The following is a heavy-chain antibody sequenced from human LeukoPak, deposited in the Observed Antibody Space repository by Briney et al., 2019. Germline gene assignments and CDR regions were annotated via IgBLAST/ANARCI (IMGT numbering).Heavy chain of an antibody. CDR3: AGPSYYYDSSGYYQLAY. Sequence: ASVKVSCKASGYTFTGYYMHWVRQAPGQGLEWMGWINPNSGGTNYAQKFQGRVTMTRDTSISTAYMELSRLRSDDTAVYYCAGPSYYYDSSGYYQLAYWGQGTLVTVSS. D-gene: IGHD3-22*01. CDR1: GYTFTGYY. J-gene: IGHJ4*02. V-gene: IGHV1-2*02. CDR2: INPNSGGT.